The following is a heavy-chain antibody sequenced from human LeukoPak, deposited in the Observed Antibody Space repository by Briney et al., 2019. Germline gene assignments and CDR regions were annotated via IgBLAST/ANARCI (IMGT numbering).Heavy chain of an antibody. D-gene: IGHD6-19*01. V-gene: IGHV5-51*01. CDR2: IYPGDSDT. CDR1: GYSFTSYW. CDR3: ARHRPYSSGWRHFDY. J-gene: IGHJ4*02. Sequence: GESLKISCKGSGYSFTSYWIGWVRQMPGKGLEWMGIIYPGDSDTRYSPSFQGQVTISADKSISTAYLQWSSLKASDTGMYYCARHRPYSSGWRHFDYWGQGTLVTVSS.